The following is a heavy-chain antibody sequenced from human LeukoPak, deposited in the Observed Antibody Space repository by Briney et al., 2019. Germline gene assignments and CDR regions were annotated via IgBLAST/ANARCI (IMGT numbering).Heavy chain of an antibody. V-gene: IGHV3-30*02. CDR2: IRYDGSNK. CDR1: GFTFSSYG. CDR3: AKDPASIFGGSPAY. D-gene: IGHD3-3*01. Sequence: PGGSLRLSCAASGFTFSSYGMHWVRQAPGKGLEWVAFIRYDGSNKYYADSVKGRFTISRDNSKSTLYLQMNSLRAEDTAVYYCAKDPASIFGGSPAYWGQGTLVTVSS. J-gene: IGHJ1*01.